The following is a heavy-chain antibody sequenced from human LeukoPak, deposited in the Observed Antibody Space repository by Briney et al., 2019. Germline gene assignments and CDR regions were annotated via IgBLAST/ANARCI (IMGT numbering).Heavy chain of an antibody. Sequence: SETLSLTCAVSGYSINSFYYWGWIRQPPGKGLEWIVSISHRGSIYYNLSLKSRVTISVDTSKNQLSLKVNSVTAADTAVYYCARQVGGSYGEYYFDYWGQGTLVTVSS. V-gene: IGHV4-38-2*01. D-gene: IGHD1-26*01. CDR2: ISHRGSI. J-gene: IGHJ4*02. CDR1: GYSINSFYY. CDR3: ARQVGGSYGEYYFDY.